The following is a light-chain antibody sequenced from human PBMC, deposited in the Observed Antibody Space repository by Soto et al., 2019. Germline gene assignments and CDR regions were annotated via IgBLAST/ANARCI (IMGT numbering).Light chain of an antibody. Sequence: DIVLTQSPCTLSLAPGERATLSCRSIQSVSSNYLAWYQQKPGQAPRLLIYDASYRANGIPDRFSGSGSGTDFTLTISRLEPEDFAVYYCQQYGSSPTWTFGQGTKVDIK. CDR1: QSVSSNY. V-gene: IGKV3-20*01. CDR2: DAS. CDR3: QQYGSSPTWT. J-gene: IGKJ1*01.